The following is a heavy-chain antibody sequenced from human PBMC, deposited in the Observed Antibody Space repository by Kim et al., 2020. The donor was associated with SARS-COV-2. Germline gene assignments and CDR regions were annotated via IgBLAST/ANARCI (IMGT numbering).Heavy chain of an antibody. D-gene: IGHD3-10*01. CDR2: ISWNSGSI. V-gene: IGHV3-9*01. CDR3: ATLRGSGSYYSYYYYYGMDV. CDR1: GFTFDDYA. J-gene: IGHJ6*02. Sequence: GGSLRLSCAASGFTFDDYAMHWVRQAPGKGLEWVSGISWNSGSIGYADSVKGRFTISRDNAKNSLYLQMNSLRAEDTALYYCATLRGSGSYYSYYYYYGMDVWGQGTTVTVSS.